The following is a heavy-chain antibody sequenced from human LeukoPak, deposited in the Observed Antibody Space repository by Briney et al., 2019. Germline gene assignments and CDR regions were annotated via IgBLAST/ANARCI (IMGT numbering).Heavy chain of an antibody. J-gene: IGHJ4*02. CDR2: MNPNSDNT. V-gene: IGHV1-8*03. CDR1: GYTFTSYD. Sequence: ASVKVSCKASGYTFTSYDMNWVRQATGQGLEWMGWMNPNSDNTGYAQKFQGRVTITRNTYISTAYMKLSSLRSEHTAVYYCARGLFACLAARRQGTPYYLDDWGQGTLVTVSS. CDR3: ARGLFACLAARRQGTPYYLDD. D-gene: IGHD6-6*01.